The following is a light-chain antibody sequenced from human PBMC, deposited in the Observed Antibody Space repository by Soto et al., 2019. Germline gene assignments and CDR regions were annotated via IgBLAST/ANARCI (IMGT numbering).Light chain of an antibody. J-gene: IGKJ5*01. CDR1: QDISNY. Sequence: DIQMTQSPSSLSASVGDRVTITCQASQDISNYLTWYQQKPGKAPKLLIYDASNLERGVPSRFSGSGSGTDFTFTISSLQPEDIATYYCQQYDNLPITFGQGTRLEIK. CDR3: QQYDNLPIT. V-gene: IGKV1-33*01. CDR2: DAS.